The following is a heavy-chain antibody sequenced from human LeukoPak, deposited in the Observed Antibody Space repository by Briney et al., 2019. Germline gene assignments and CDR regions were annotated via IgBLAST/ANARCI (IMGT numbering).Heavy chain of an antibody. CDR1: GGSFSGYY. V-gene: IGHV4-34*09. D-gene: IGHD6-13*01. CDR2: IYYSGST. J-gene: IGHJ4*02. CDR3: ARVGIAAAGADY. Sequence: PSETLSLTCAVYGGSFSGYYWSWIRQPPGKGLEWIGYIYYSGSTYYNPSLKSRVTISVDTSKNQFSLKLSSVTAADTAVYYCARVGIAAAGADYWGQGTLVTVSS.